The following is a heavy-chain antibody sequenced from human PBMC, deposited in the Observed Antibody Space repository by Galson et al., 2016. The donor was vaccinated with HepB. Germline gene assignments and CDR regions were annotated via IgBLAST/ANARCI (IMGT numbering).Heavy chain of an antibody. V-gene: IGHV3-30*18. Sequence: SLRLSCAASGFSFNNFAIHWVRQTPGKELEWVAVISYDGTHEYYADSVRGRFTISRDNSKTTVYLQMNSLRAEDTAVYFCAKPFNDYDSSGYYVDYWGQGTLVTVSS. D-gene: IGHD3-22*01. CDR2: ISYDGTHE. CDR1: GFSFNNFA. CDR3: AKPFNDYDSSGYYVDY. J-gene: IGHJ4*02.